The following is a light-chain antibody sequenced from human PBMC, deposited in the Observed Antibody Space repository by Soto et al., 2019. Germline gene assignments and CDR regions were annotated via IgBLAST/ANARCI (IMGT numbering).Light chain of an antibody. Sequence: EIVLTQSPGTLSLSPGERPTLSCRSSRRVTSNYLAWYQQKPDQAPRPFIYDVSGRATGIPDRFSGSGSGTDFTLTISRLEPEDFAVYYCQQYGRSPTFGQGTKVEIK. CDR2: DVS. V-gene: IGKV3-20*01. CDR1: RRVTSNY. CDR3: QQYGRSPT. J-gene: IGKJ1*01.